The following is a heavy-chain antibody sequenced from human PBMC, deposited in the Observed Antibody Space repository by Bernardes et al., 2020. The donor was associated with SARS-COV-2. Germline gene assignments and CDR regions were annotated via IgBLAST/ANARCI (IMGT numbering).Heavy chain of an antibody. CDR2: INIDGSVT. CDR3: ARAGSYRFDY. Sequence: WSLRLSCEASGFTFRNYWMHWVRQAPGKGLVWVSRINIDGSVTDYADSVKGRFTVSRDDAKNTLYLQMNSLRVEDTAVYYCARAGSYRFDYWGRGTLVTVSS. CDR1: GFTFRNYW. V-gene: IGHV3-74*01. J-gene: IGHJ4*02. D-gene: IGHD5-18*01.